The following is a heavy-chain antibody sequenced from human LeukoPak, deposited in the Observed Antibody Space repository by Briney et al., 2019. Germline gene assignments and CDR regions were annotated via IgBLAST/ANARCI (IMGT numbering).Heavy chain of an antibody. CDR2: IYYSGST. Sequence: NPSETLSLTCTVSGGSISSYYWSWIRQPPGKGLEWIGYIYYSGSTNYNPSLKSRVTISVDTSKNQFSLKLSSVTAADTAVYYCARSPLRFLEWLSYFDYWGQGTLVTVSS. J-gene: IGHJ4*02. CDR1: GGSISSYY. V-gene: IGHV4-59*08. CDR3: ARSPLRFLEWLSYFDY. D-gene: IGHD3-3*01.